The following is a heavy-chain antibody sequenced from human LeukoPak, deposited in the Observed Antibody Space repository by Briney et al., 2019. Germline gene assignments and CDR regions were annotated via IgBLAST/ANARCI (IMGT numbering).Heavy chain of an antibody. V-gene: IGHV1-69*10. Sequence: ASVTVSCKASGGTFSSYAISWVRQAPGQGLEWMGGIIPILGIANYAQKFQGRVTITADKSTSTAYMELSSLRSEDTAVYYCARVPPYCSGGSCSRGAFDIWGQGTMVTVSS. CDR2: IIPILGIA. J-gene: IGHJ3*02. CDR1: GGTFSSYA. CDR3: ARVPPYCSGGSCSRGAFDI. D-gene: IGHD2-15*01.